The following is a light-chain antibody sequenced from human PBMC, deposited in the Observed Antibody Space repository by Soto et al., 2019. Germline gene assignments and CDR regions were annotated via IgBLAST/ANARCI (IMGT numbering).Light chain of an antibody. CDR3: SSFAGNTNLV. CDR2: EVS. J-gene: IGLJ2*01. V-gene: IGLV2-8*01. Sequence: QSALTQPPSASGSPGQSVTISCTVTSSDVGGYNYVSWYQQHPGKAPKLMTSEVSKRPSGIPDRFSGSKSGNTASLTVSELQAEDEDDYYCSSFAGNTNLVFGGGTKLTVL. CDR1: SSDVGGYNY.